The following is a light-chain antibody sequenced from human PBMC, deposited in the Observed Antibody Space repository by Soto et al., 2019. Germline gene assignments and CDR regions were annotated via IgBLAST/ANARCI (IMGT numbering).Light chain of an antibody. V-gene: IGKV3-20*01. CDR1: QSVSSSY. J-gene: IGKJ5*01. CDR3: QQYGSSPQLIT. CDR2: GAS. Sequence: SQSACTLSLSTGERATLSCRASQSVSSSYLAWYQQKPGQAPRLLIYGASSRATGIPDRFSGSGSGTDFTLTISRLEPEDFAVYYCQQYGSSPQLITFAQGTRLAN.